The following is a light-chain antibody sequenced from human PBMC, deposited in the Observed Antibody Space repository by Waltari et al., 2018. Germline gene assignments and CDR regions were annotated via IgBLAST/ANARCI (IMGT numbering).Light chain of an antibody. Sequence: DTQMTQSPSSLSASVGDSVTITCRASEFIATHLAWFQQKPGKVPELLIYAASTLQPGVPSRFSGSGSGTDFTLTISSLQPEDVATYYCQKYSSAPLTFGGGTKVEI. CDR2: AAS. J-gene: IGKJ4*01. CDR3: QKYSSAPLT. CDR1: EFIATH. V-gene: IGKV1-27*01.